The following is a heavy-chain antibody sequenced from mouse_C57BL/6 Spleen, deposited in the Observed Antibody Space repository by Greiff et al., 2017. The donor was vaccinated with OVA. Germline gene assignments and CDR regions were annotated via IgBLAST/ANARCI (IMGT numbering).Heavy chain of an antibody. CDR1: GFTFSDYY. CDR2: INYDGSST. CDR3: ARSILYAMDY. J-gene: IGHJ4*01. V-gene: IGHV5-16*01. Sequence: EVQVVESEGGLVQPGSSMKLSCTASGFTFSDYYMAWVRQVPEKGLEWVANINYDGSSTYYLDSLKSRFIISRDNAKNILYLQMSSLKSEDTATYYCARSILYAMDYWGQGTSVTVSS.